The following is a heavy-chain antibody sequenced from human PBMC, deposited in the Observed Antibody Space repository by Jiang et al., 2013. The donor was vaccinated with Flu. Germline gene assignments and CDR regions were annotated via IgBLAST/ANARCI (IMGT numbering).Heavy chain of an antibody. CDR2: TYYYRSKWYN. J-gene: IGHJ4*02. CDR3: ARGWLRTGFDY. Sequence: SQTLSLTCAISGDSVSSNSPAWNWIRQSPSRGLEWLGRTYYYRSKWYNDYAVSVKSRITINPDTSKNQFSLQLSSVTPEDTAVYYCARGWLRTGFDYWGQGTLVTVSS. V-gene: IGHV6-1*01. CDR1: GDSVSSNSPA. D-gene: IGHD5-12*01.